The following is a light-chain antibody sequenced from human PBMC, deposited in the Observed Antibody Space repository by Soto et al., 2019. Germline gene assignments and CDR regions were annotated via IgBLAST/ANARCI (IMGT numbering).Light chain of an antibody. Sequence: EIVLPQSPATLSSSPGERATLSCRASQSVSTYLAWYQQKPGQAPRLLIYDASNRATGIPARFSGSGSGTGFTLTISSLEPEDVAVYYCQQRSNWPPFFTFGPGTKVDI. CDR1: QSVSTY. CDR3: QQRSNWPPFFT. J-gene: IGKJ3*01. CDR2: DAS. V-gene: IGKV3-11*01.